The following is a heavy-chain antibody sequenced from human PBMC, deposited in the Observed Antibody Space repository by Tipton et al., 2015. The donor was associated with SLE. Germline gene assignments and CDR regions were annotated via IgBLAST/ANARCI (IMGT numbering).Heavy chain of an antibody. V-gene: IGHV3-11*03. CDR3: ARSGYSYGPLDY. D-gene: IGHD5-18*01. Sequence: GSLRLSCAASGFTFSDYYMSWIRQAPGKGLEWVSYISSSSSYTNYADSVKGRFTISRDNAKNSLYLQMNSLRAEDTAVYYCARSGYSYGPLDYWGQGTLVTVSS. CDR1: GFTFSDYY. CDR2: ISSSSSYT. J-gene: IGHJ4*02.